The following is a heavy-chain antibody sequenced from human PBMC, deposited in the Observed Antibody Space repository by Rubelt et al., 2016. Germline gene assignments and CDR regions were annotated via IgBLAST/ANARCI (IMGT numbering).Heavy chain of an antibody. V-gene: IGHV1-69*01. CDR1: GGTFSSYA. Sequence: QVQLVQSGAEVKKPGSSVKVSCKASGGTFSSYAISWVRQAPGQGLEWMGGIIPIFGTANYAQKFQGRVTITAEESTSTAYMEMSSRRSEDTAWYYCARSPQLWWPRTAYYFDYWGQGTLVTVSS. J-gene: IGHJ4*02. CDR3: ARSPQLWWPRTAYYFDY. CDR2: IIPIFGTA. D-gene: IGHD5-18*01.